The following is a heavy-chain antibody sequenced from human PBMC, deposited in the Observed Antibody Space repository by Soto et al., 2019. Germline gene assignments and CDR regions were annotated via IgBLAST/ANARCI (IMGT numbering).Heavy chain of an antibody. D-gene: IGHD5-12*01. CDR1: SGSVSGGSYY. V-gene: IGHV4-61*01. CDR2: VYYTGTT. Sequence: SETLSLTCTVSSGSVSGGSYYWSWIRQPPGKGLEWIGYVYYTGTTNYNPSLKSRVTISLDTSKNQFSLKVTSVTAADAAVYYCARDAKVDKDMGGHYYYDMDVWGQGTTVTVSS. J-gene: IGHJ6*02. CDR3: ARDAKVDKDMGGHYYYDMDV.